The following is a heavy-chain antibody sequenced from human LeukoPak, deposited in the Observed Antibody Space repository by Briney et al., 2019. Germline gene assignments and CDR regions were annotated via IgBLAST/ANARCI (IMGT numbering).Heavy chain of an antibody. J-gene: IGHJ3*02. V-gene: IGHV4-34*01. D-gene: IGHD3-10*01. CDR2: INHGGRT. CDR1: GGSFSDYY. Sequence: SETLSLTCAVYGGSFSDYYWSWIRQSPGRGLEWIGEINHGGRTNYISSLKSRVTILIDTTNSHFSLRLNSVTAADTAVYYCARRVRGVNDAFDIWGQGTKVTVSS. CDR3: ARRVRGVNDAFDI.